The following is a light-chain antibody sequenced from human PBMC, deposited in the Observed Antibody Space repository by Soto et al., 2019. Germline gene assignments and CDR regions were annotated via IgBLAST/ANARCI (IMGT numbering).Light chain of an antibody. Sequence: QAVVTQEPSFSVSPGGTVTLTCGLSSGSVSTSYYPSWHQQTPGQAPRTLIYNTDTRSSGVPDRFSGSILGNKAALTITGAQADDESEYYCMLYMGSVFWVFGGGNKLTVL. CDR1: SGSVSTSYY. V-gene: IGLV8-61*01. CDR3: MLYMGSVFWV. J-gene: IGLJ3*02. CDR2: NTD.